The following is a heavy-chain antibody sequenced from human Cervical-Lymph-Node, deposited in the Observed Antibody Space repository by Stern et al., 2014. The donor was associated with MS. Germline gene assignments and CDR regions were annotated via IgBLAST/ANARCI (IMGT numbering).Heavy chain of an antibody. CDR1: GGSISGYD. V-gene: IGHV4-59*01. J-gene: IGHJ4*02. CDR2: IYYSGST. D-gene: IGHD5-24*01. Sequence: VHLVESGPGLVKPSETLSLTCTVSGGSISGYDCSWIRQPPGQGLEWIGHIYYSGSTNYMPSLKSRVSISIDTPKNQFSLKLSSVTAADTAVYYCARSRDAYSPLAYWGQGALVTVSS. CDR3: ARSRDAYSPLAY.